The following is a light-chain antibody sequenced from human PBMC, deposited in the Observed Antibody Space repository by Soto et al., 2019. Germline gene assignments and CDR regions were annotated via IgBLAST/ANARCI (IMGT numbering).Light chain of an antibody. CDR1: SSDVGGYNY. CDR2: DVS. J-gene: IGLJ2*01. V-gene: IGLV2-14*01. CDR3: SSYTSSSTMV. Sequence: QSALTQPASVSGSPGQSITISCTRTSSDVGGYNYVSWYQQHPGKAPKLMIYDVSNRPSGVSNRFSDSKSGNTASLTISGLQAEDEADYYCSSYTSSSTMVFGRGTKLTVL.